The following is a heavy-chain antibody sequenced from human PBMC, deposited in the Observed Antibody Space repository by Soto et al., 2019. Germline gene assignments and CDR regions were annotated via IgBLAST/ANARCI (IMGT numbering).Heavy chain of an antibody. CDR2: INPSGGST. Sequence: ASVKVSCKASGYTFTSYYMHWVRQAPGQGLEWMGIINPSGGSTSYAQKFQGRVTMTRDTSTSTVYMELSSLRSEDTAVYYCARASVMTGYYPDHYYYLDFWGKGTTVTVSS. CDR3: ARASVMTGYYPDHYYYLDF. CDR1: GYTFTSYY. J-gene: IGHJ6*03. V-gene: IGHV1-46*03. D-gene: IGHD3-9*01.